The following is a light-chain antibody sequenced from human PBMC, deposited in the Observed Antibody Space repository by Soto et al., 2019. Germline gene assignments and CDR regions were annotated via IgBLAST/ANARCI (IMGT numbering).Light chain of an antibody. CDR3: QQYNSYSRYT. J-gene: IGKJ2*01. CDR1: QSISSW. Sequence: DIQMTQSPSTLSASVGDRVTITCRASQSISSWFAWYQQKPGKAPKLLIYKASSLESGVPSRFSGSGSGTEFTLTISSLQTDDLATYYCQQYNSYSRYTFGQGTKLEIK. V-gene: IGKV1-5*03. CDR2: KAS.